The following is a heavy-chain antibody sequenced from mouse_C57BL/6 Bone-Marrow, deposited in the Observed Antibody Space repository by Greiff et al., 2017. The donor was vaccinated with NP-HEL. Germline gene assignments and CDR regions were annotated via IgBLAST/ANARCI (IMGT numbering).Heavy chain of an antibody. J-gene: IGHJ4*01. CDR1: GYTFTSYW. CDR2: IHPNSGST. D-gene: IGHD1-1*01. V-gene: IGHV1-64*01. Sequence: VQLQQPGAELVKPGASVKLSCKASGYTFTSYWMHWVKQRPGQGLEWIGMIHPNSGSTNYNEKFKSKATLTVDKSSSTAYMQLSSLTSEDSAVYYCARAGSSPYYYAMDYWGQGTSVTVSS. CDR3: ARAGSSPYYYAMDY.